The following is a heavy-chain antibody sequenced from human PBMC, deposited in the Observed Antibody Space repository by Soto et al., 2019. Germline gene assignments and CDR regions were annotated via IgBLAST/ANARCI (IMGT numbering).Heavy chain of an antibody. CDR2: TSNDGINT. CDR1: AFTLSKFV. D-gene: IGHD1-1*01. V-gene: IGHV3-30-3*01. Sequence: QVQLVESGGGVVQPGGSLRLSCAASAFTLSKFVMQWVRQAPGKGLDWLAVTSNDGINTYYAGSVKGRFTISRDNSKYMVYLQMNSLRDEDTAVYYCARGNMDVWGQGTTFIVSS. CDR3: ARGNMDV. J-gene: IGHJ6*02.